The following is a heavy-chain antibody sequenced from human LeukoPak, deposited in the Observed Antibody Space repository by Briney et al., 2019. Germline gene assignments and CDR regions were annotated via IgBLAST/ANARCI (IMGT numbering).Heavy chain of an antibody. CDR1: GYTFTGYY. V-gene: IGHV1-2*02. CDR3: ATRPINCIITNCYVDY. CDR2: INPNSGGT. D-gene: IGHD3-16*01. J-gene: IGHJ4*02. Sequence: ASVKVSCKASGYTFTGYYMHWVRQAPGQGLEWMGWINPNSGGTNYAQKFQGRVTMTRDTSISTAYMELSRLRSDDTAIYFCATRPINCIITNCYVDYWGQGTLVTVSS.